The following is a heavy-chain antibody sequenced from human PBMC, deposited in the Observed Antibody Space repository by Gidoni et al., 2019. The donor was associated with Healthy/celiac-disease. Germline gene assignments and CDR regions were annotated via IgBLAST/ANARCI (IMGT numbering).Heavy chain of an antibody. D-gene: IGHD6-6*01. CDR3: ARDRIAAHAFDI. V-gene: IGHV3-7*01. Sequence: DWAIRGFTISRDNAKNSLYLQMNSLRAEDTAVYYCARDRIAAHAFDIWGQGTMVTVSS. J-gene: IGHJ3*02.